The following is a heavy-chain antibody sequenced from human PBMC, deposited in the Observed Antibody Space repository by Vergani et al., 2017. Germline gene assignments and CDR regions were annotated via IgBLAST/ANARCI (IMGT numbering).Heavy chain of an antibody. J-gene: IGHJ3*02. CDR1: GFTFDDYA. CDR3: AKDEIAAAEPGAFDI. D-gene: IGHD6-13*01. V-gene: IGHV3-9*01. CDR2: ISWNSGSI. Sequence: EVQLVESGGVVVQPGRSLRLSCAASGFTFDDYAMHWVRQAPGKGLEWVSGISWNSGSIGYADSVKGRFTISRDNAKNSLYLQMNSLRAEDTALYYCAKDEIAAAEPGAFDIWGQGTMVTVSS.